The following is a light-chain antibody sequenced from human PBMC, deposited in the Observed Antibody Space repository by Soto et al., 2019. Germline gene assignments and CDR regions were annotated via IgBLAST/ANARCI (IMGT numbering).Light chain of an antibody. CDR2: AAS. V-gene: IGKV1-39*01. CDR1: QSISSY. J-gene: IGKJ4*01. Sequence: DIPMTQSPSSLSASVGDRVTITCRASQSISSYLNWYQQKPGKAPKLLIYAASSMQSGVPSRFSGSGSGTDFTTTISSLQPEHFATYYCRQSYSTPSFGGGTKVEIK. CDR3: RQSYSTPS.